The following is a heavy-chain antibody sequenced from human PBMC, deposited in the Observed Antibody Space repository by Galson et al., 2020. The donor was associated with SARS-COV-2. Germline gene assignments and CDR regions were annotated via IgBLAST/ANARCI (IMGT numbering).Heavy chain of an antibody. Sequence: SETLSLTCTVSGGSISSYYWSWIRQPAGKGLEWIGRIYTSGSTNYNPSLKSRVTMSVDTSKNQFSLKLISVTAADTAVYYCARIAQGPWFREDGWAFDIWGQGTMVTVSS. V-gene: IGHV4-4*07. CDR3: ARIAQGPWFREDGWAFDI. CDR1: GGSISSYY. J-gene: IGHJ3*02. D-gene: IGHD3-10*01. CDR2: IYTSGST.